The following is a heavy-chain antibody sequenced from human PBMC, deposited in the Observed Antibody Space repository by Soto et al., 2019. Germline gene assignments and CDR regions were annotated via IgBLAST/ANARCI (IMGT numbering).Heavy chain of an antibody. V-gene: IGHV4-4*02. J-gene: IGHJ4*02. Sequence: QVQLQESGPGLVKPSGTLSLTCALSGASIITDNWWSWVRQPPGKEMEWIGEIYHSGNTNFNPSVKIRVTISVDTSKTQFSLTVSSVTAADTAIYYCARASASSKLRGVVINWGQGTLVTVSS. CDR2: IYHSGNT. CDR1: GASIITDNW. CDR3: ARASASSKLRGVVIN. D-gene: IGHD3-10*01.